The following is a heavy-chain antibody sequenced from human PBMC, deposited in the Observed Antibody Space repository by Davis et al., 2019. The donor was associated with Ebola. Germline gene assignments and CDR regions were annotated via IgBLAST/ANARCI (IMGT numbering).Heavy chain of an antibody. CDR2: ISSSSSYI. Sequence: GESLKISCAASGFTFSSYSMNWVRQAPGKGLEWVSSISSSSSYIYYADSVKGRFTISRDNAKNSLYLQMNSLRAEDTAVYYCARDVRGDFFDYWGQGTLVTVSS. CDR3: ARDVRGDFFDY. CDR1: GFTFSSYS. V-gene: IGHV3-21*01. J-gene: IGHJ4*02.